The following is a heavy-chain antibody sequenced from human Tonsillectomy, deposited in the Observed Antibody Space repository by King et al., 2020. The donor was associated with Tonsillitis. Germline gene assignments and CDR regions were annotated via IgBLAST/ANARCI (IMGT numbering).Heavy chain of an antibody. V-gene: IGHV4-59*01. CDR2: IYYSGST. CDR1: GGSISSYY. CDR3: ARVGDSSGYLYYFDY. Sequence: PLQESGPGLVKPSETLSLTCTVSGGSISSYYWSWLRQPPGKGLEWIGYIYYSGSTNYNPSLKSRVTISVDTSKNQFSLKLSSLTAADTAVYYCARVGDSSGYLYYFDYWGQGTLVTVSS. J-gene: IGHJ4*02. D-gene: IGHD3-22*01.